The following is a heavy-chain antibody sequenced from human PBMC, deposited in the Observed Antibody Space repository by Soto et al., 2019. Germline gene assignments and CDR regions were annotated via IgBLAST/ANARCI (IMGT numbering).Heavy chain of an antibody. V-gene: IGHV4-31*03. CDR1: GGSISSGGYY. Sequence: QVQLQESGPGLVKPSQTLSLTCTVSGGSISSGGYYWSWIRQHPGTGLEWIGYICYSVRTYYNPSLKSRVTIAVDTSKNQFSLKLSSVTAADTAVYYCASYQQSYAFDIWGQGTMVTVSS. J-gene: IGHJ3*02. D-gene: IGHD2-2*01. CDR3: ASYQQSYAFDI. CDR2: ICYSVRT.